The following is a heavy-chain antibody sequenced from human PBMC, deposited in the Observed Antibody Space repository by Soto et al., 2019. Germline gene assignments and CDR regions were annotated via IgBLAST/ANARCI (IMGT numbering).Heavy chain of an antibody. D-gene: IGHD3-10*01. V-gene: IGHV3-23*01. CDR2: ISGSGGST. CDR1: GFTFSSYA. Sequence: GGSLRLSCAASGFTFSSYAMSWVRQAPGKGLEWVSAISGSGGSTYYADSVKGRFTISRDNSKNTQYLQMNSLRAEDTAVYYCAKGRGWNYGSGSYSDYGGQGTLVTVSS. CDR3: AKGRGWNYGSGSYSDY. J-gene: IGHJ4*02.